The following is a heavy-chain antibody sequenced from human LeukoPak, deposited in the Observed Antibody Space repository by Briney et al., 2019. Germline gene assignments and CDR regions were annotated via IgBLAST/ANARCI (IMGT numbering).Heavy chain of an antibody. CDR1: GLTLSSYA. J-gene: IGHJ4*02. V-gene: IGHV3-23*01. CDR2: ISGSGGST. D-gene: IGHD6-13*01. CDR3: AKLRAAAAGVY. Sequence: QSGGSLRLSCAASGLTLSSYAMSWVRQAPGKGLEWVSAISGSGGSTYYADSVKGRFTISRGNSKNTLYLQMNSLRAEDTAVYYCAKLRAAAAGVYWGQGTLVTVSS.